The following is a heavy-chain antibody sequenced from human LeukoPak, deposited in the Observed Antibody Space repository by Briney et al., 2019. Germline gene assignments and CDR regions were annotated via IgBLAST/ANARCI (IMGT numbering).Heavy chain of an antibody. V-gene: IGHV3-21*01. CDR1: GFTFNKYS. D-gene: IGHD6-19*01. CDR3: ARSSSGWTKFDY. Sequence: GSLRLSCAASGFTFNKYSMNWVRQAPGKGLEWLSSISSSGNYIYYAESVKGRFTISRDNAKNSVYLQMNSLRAEDTAVYFCARSSSGWTKFDYWGQGALVTVSS. CDR2: ISSSGNYI. J-gene: IGHJ4*02.